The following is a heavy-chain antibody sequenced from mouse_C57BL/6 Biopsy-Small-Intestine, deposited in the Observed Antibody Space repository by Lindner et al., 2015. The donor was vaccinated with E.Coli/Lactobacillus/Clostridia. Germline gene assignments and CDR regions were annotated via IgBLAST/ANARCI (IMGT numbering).Heavy chain of an antibody. D-gene: IGHD1-1*01. CDR1: GYAFSSSW. Sequence: VQLQESGPELVKPGASVKISCKASGYAFSSSWMNWVKQRPGKGLEWIGRIYPGDGDTNYNGKFKGKATLTADKSSSTAYMQLSSLTSEDSAVYYCARNYYGSRGYFDYWGQGTTLTVSS. J-gene: IGHJ2*01. CDR3: ARNYYGSRGYFDY. CDR2: IYPGDGDT. V-gene: IGHV1-82*01.